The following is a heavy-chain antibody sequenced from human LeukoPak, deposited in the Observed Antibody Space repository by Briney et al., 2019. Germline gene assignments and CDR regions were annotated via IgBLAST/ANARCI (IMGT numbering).Heavy chain of an antibody. CDR2: IYYGGST. CDR3: ARATTSRDRAYYFDY. CDR1: GGSISSYY. D-gene: IGHD1-14*01. Sequence: SETLSLTCTVSGGSISSYYWSWIRQPPGKGLEWIGYIYYGGSTNYNPSLKSRVTISVDTSKNQFSLKLSSVTAAYTAVYYCARATTSRDRAYYFDYWGQGTLVTVSS. V-gene: IGHV4-59*01. J-gene: IGHJ4*02.